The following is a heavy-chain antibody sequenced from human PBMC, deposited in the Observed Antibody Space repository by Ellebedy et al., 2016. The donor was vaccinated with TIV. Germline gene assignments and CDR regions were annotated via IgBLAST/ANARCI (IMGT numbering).Heavy chain of an antibody. J-gene: IGHJ4*02. CDR1: GDSISSGDHY. D-gene: IGHD5-12*01. CDR2: IYYTGST. Sequence: MPSETLSLTCTVSGDSISSGDHYWSWIRQPPGKGLEWIAYIYYTGSTYYNPSLKSRITMSVDRSKNQFSLKLSSLTAADTAVYYCASRYSNPFFDNWGQGSLVTVSS. CDR3: ASRYSNPFFDN. V-gene: IGHV4-30-4*01.